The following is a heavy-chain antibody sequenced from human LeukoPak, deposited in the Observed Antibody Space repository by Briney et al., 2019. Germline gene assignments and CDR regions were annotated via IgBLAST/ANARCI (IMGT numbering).Heavy chain of an antibody. CDR1: GGSISSYY. CDR2: IYYSGST. CDR3: ARAAGNTYYDILTGYRPQYYYYYMDV. Sequence: SETLSLTRTVSGGSISSYYWSWIRQPPGKGLEWIGYIYYSGSTNYNPSLKNRVTISVDTSKNQFSLKLSSVTAADTAVYYCARAAGNTYYDILTGYRPQYYYYYMDVWGKGTTVTASS. V-gene: IGHV4-59*01. J-gene: IGHJ6*03. D-gene: IGHD3-9*01.